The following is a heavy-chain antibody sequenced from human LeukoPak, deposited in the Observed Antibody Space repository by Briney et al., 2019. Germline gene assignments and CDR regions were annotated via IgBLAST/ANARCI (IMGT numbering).Heavy chain of an antibody. CDR3: ARGYCGGDCYGD. J-gene: IGHJ1*01. CDR1: GCTFSSYT. D-gene: IGHD2-21*02. Sequence: GGSLRLSCAASGCTFSSYTMNWVRQAPGKGLEYVSSISSSSSHIYYADSVKGRFTISRDNTKSSLYLQMNSLRAEDMAVYYCARGYCGGDCYGDWGQGTLVTVSS. V-gene: IGHV3-21*01. CDR2: ISSSSSHI.